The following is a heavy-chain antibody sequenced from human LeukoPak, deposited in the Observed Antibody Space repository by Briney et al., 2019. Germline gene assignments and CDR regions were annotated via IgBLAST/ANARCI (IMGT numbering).Heavy chain of an antibody. CDR2: INYSGRT. D-gene: IGHD3-22*01. J-gene: IGHJ4*02. CDR3: ARGPSERYYESSGYYYFDY. V-gene: IGHV4-34*01. Sequence: SETLSLTCAVSGGSFSGYYWTWIRQRPGKGPEWIGEINYSGRTNYNPSLKSRVTISVDTSKNQFALKVSSVTAADTAVYYCARGPSERYYESSGYYYFDYWGQGSLVTVSS. CDR1: GGSFSGYY.